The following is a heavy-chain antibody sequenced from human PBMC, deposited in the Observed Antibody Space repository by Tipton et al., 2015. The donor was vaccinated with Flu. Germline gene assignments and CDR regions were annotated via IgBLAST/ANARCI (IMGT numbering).Heavy chain of an antibody. D-gene: IGHD5-12*01. CDR2: VYLTGST. CDR3: ARQGLGYSDWYFDL. Sequence: QVQLVQSGGGLIQPGVSLRLSCSVSGFSISSGFWWGWIRQPPGKGLEWIGSVYLTGSTYYNPSLKSRVTISVDTSKNQFSLKLSSLTAADTAVYYCARQGLGYSDWYFDLWGRGTLVTVSS. V-gene: IGHV4-38-2*01. J-gene: IGHJ2*01. CDR1: GFSISSGFW.